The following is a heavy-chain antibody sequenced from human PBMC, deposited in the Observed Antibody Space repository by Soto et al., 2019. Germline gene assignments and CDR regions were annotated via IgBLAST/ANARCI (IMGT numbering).Heavy chain of an antibody. D-gene: IGHD6-6*01. J-gene: IGHJ5*02. CDR3: AREFTSSSAWSDP. Sequence: ASVKVSCKASGYTFTGDYIHWVRQAPGQGLEWMGWINPNSGDTNYAQKFQGRVTMTRDKSISTAYMELSRLRSDDTAVFYCAREFTSSSAWSDPSGQGTGVTVSS. CDR2: INPNSGDT. V-gene: IGHV1-2*02. CDR1: GYTFTGDY.